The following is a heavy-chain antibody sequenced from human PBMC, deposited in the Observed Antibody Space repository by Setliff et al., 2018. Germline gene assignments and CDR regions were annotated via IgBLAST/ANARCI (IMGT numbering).Heavy chain of an antibody. CDR3: TVYNTGSSKDHY. J-gene: IGHJ4*02. V-gene: IGHV4-59*03. CDR2: ISYSGKT. D-gene: IGHD2-8*02. CDR1: GGSINNYY. Sequence: PSETLSLTCTVSGGSINNYYWSWVRQPPGKGLEWLGYISYSGKTNYNPSLKSRVTISVDTSKNQFSLNLSSVTAADTALYYCTVYNTGSSKDHYWGQGTPVTVSS.